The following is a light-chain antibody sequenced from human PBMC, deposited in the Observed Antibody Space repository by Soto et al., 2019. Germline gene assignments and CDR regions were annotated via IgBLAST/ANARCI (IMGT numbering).Light chain of an antibody. CDR2: EIN. V-gene: IGLV2-8*01. CDR3: SSFAGSNNFPYV. CDR1: SSDVGAYDY. Sequence: ALTQPPSASGSPGQSATISCTGTSSDVGAYDYVSWYQQHPGKAPKLMIYEINKRPSGVPDRFSGSKSGNTASLTVSGLQAEDEADYYCSSFAGSNNFPYVLGTGTKV. J-gene: IGLJ1*01.